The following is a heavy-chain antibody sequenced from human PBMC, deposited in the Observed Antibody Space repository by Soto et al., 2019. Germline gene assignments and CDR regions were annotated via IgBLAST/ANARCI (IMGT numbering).Heavy chain of an antibody. CDR2: IKKDEIKK. CDR1: GFTFSDYW. V-gene: IGHV3-7*05. D-gene: IGHD6-25*01. CDR3: ARDVSPGSGPHSHAAVDM. J-gene: IGHJ3*02. Sequence: EVQLVESGGGLVQPGESLRLSCAASGFTFSDYWMTWVRQAPGKGLEWVANIKKDEIKKSYLDSVRGRFTVSRDNARNSPYLQRDGLRAADPSLDSCARDVSPGSGPHSHAAVDMWGQGTMVSVSS.